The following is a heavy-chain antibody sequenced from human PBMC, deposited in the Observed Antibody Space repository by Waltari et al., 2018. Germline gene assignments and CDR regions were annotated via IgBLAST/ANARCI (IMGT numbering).Heavy chain of an antibody. D-gene: IGHD3-10*01. Sequence: QVQLLQSGDEVKKPGASVKVSCQASGYKFTGYYMHRVRQAPGQGLEWMGRINPNSGGTDYAQKFLGRVTMTRDTSTSTAYMELSSLTSDDTAVYYCARIPAWYGEILNYWGQGTLVTVSS. CDR2: INPNSGGT. J-gene: IGHJ4*02. V-gene: IGHV1-2*06. CDR3: ARIPAWYGEILNY. CDR1: GYKFTGYY.